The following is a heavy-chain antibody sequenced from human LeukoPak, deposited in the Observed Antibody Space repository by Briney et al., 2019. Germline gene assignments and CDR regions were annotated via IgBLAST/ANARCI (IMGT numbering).Heavy chain of an antibody. Sequence: GASVKVSCKASGYTFTGYYMHWVRQALGQGLEWMGWINPNSGGTNYAQKFQGRVTMTRDTSISTAYMELSRLRSDDTAVYYCARDGYSSGWFGLDYWGQGTLVTVSS. J-gene: IGHJ4*02. CDR3: ARDGYSSGWFGLDY. V-gene: IGHV1-2*02. CDR1: GYTFTGYY. D-gene: IGHD6-19*01. CDR2: INPNSGGT.